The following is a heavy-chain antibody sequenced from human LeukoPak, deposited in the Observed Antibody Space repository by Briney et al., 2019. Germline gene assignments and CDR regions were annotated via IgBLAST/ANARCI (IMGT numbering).Heavy chain of an antibody. J-gene: IGHJ4*02. CDR1: GGTFSSYA. V-gene: IGHV1-69*04. Sequence: SVKVSCKASGGTFSSYAISWVRQAPGQGLEWMGRIIPILGIANYAQKFQGRVTTTADKSTSTAYMELSSLRSEDTAVYYCARDEFRVAVAGTFDYWGQGTLVTVSS. D-gene: IGHD6-19*01. CDR2: IIPILGIA. CDR3: ARDEFRVAVAGTFDY.